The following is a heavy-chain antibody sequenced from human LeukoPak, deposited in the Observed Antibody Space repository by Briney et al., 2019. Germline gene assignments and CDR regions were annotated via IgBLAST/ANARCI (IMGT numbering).Heavy chain of an antibody. CDR3: ARDTGQGGAMFDY. Sequence: SETLSLTCSVSGGSISSYYWIWIRQPPGKGLEWIGYMYYSGSTNYNPSLKSRLTMSADTSRNQFSLKLGSVTAADTAVYYCARDTGQGGAMFDYWGQGTLVTVSS. CDR2: MYYSGST. D-gene: IGHD1-26*01. J-gene: IGHJ4*02. V-gene: IGHV4-59*01. CDR1: GGSISSYY.